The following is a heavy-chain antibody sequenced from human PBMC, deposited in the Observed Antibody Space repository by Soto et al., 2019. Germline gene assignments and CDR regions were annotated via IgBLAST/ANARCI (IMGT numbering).Heavy chain of an antibody. CDR1: GGTFSRYG. Sequence: SVKVSCKSSGGTFSRYGINWVRQAPGQGLEWMGGIIPLFGTANYAQKFRGRVTITADDSTGTAYMELGSLRSGDTAVYYCARDGTLFDSTAYYYRYWGQGTLVTVSS. CDR2: IIPLFGTA. V-gene: IGHV1-69*13. D-gene: IGHD3-22*01. J-gene: IGHJ4*02. CDR3: ARDGTLFDSTAYYYRY.